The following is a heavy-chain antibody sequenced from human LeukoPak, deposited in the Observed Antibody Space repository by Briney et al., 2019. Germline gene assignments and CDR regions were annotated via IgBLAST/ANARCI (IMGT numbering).Heavy chain of an antibody. CDR1: GLSFSDLW. Sequence: GGSLRLSCTASGLSFSDLWLTWVRQAPGRGLEWVANIKKDGTEKNYVDSVRGRFTISRDNAQNSLYLQMNNIRAEDTAIYYCEAYGSVWGQGTLVTVSS. CDR3: EAYGSV. CDR2: IKKDGTEK. D-gene: IGHD3-10*01. J-gene: IGHJ4*02. V-gene: IGHV3-7*03.